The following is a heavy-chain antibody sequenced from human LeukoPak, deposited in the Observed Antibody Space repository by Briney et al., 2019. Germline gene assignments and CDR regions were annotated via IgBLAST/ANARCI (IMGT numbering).Heavy chain of an antibody. J-gene: IGHJ4*02. CDR2: ISYDGSNK. D-gene: IGHD6-19*01. V-gene: IGHV3-30*04. CDR1: GFTFSSYA. Sequence: GGSLRLSCAASGFTFSSYAMHWVRRAPGRGLEWVAVISYDGSNKSYADSVKGRFTISRDNSKNTLYLQMNSLRAEDTAVYYCARESVAGVVLLDYWGQGTLVTVSS. CDR3: ARESVAGVVLLDY.